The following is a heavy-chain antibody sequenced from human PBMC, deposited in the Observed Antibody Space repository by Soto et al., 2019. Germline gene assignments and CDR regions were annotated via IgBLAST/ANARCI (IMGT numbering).Heavy chain of an antibody. J-gene: IGHJ5*02. CDR2: IYSGGSA. Sequence: GSLRLSCAASGFTVSRIYMSWVRQAPGKGLEWVSVIYSGGSAYYADSVKGRFTISRDNSKSTMFLQMNSLRAEDTAVYYCAAMAVRYSGYFGLDPWGQGTLVTVSS. V-gene: IGHV3-53*01. CDR3: AAMAVRYSGYFGLDP. D-gene: IGHD5-12*01. CDR1: GFTVSRIY.